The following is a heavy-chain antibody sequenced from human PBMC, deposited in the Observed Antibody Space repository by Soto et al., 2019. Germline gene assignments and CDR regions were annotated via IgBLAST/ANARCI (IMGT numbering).Heavy chain of an antibody. CDR3: AKDRLVSYYDSSGYYFFRWFDS. V-gene: IGHV3-23*01. CDR2: ISGSGGST. CDR1: GFTFSIYA. Sequence: GGSLRLSCAASGFTFSIYAMSWVRQAPGKGLEWVSAISGSGGSTYYADSVKGRFTISRDNSKNTLYLQMNSLRAEDTAVYYCAKDRLVSYYDSSGYYFFRWFDSWGQTTLGTVS. J-gene: IGHJ5*01. D-gene: IGHD3-22*01.